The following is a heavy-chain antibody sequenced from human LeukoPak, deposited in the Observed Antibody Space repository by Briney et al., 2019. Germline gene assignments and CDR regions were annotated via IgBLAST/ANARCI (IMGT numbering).Heavy chain of an antibody. CDR3: AKDRGSGYSPYCKDV. J-gene: IGHJ6*03. CDR1: GFTFSSYG. D-gene: IGHD3-22*01. CDR2: IRYDGSNK. V-gene: IGHV3-30*02. Sequence: GGSLRLSCAASGFTFSSYGMHWVRQAPGKGLEWVAFIRYDGSNKYYADSVKGRFTISRDNSKNTLYLQMNSLRVEDTAVYYCAKDRGSGYSPYCKDVWGGGTAVTISS.